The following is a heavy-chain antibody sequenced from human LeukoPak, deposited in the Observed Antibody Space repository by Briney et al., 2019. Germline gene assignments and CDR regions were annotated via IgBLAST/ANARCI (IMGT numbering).Heavy chain of an antibody. Sequence: SETLSLTCTVSGYSISSGYYWGWIRRPPGKGLEWIGSIYHSGSTYYNPSLKSRVTISVDTSKNQFSLKLSSVTAADTAVYHCARGMITFGGVIVDYFDYWGQGTLVTVSS. CDR1: GYSISSGYY. J-gene: IGHJ4*02. CDR3: ARGMITFGGVIVDYFDY. CDR2: IYHSGST. V-gene: IGHV4-38-2*02. D-gene: IGHD3-16*02.